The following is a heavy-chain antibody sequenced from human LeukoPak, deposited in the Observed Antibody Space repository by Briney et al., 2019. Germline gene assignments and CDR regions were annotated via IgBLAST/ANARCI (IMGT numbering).Heavy chain of an antibody. Sequence: SETLSLTCTVSGGSISSYYWSWIRQPPGKGLEWIGEINHSGSTNYNPSLKSRVTKSVDTSKNQFSLKLSSVTAADTAVYYCARGVVAVETGAFDIWGQGTMVTVSS. CDR2: INHSGST. CDR3: ARGVVAVETGAFDI. J-gene: IGHJ3*02. V-gene: IGHV4-34*01. CDR1: GGSISSYY. D-gene: IGHD6-19*01.